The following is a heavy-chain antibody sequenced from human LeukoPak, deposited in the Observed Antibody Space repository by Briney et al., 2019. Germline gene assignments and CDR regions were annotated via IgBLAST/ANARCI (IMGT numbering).Heavy chain of an antibody. V-gene: IGHV3-23*01. CDR3: ARDQGWAFDY. Sequence: GGSLRLSCAASGFTFSGYAMSWVRQAPGKGLEWVSLITGSGATTYYADSVRGRFTVSRDNSKNTLYLQMNSLRAEDTAVYYCARDQGWAFDYWGQGTPVTVSS. CDR1: GFTFSGYA. CDR2: ITGSGATT. J-gene: IGHJ4*02. D-gene: IGHD3-16*01.